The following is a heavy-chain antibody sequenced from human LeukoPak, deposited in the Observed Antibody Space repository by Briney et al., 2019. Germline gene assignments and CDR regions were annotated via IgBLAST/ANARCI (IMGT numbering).Heavy chain of an antibody. CDR3: ARDWRPLVTTAGADSDY. J-gene: IGHJ4*02. Sequence: PGRSLRLSCAASGFTFDDYAMHWVRQAPGKGLEWVSGISWNSGSIGYADSVKGRFTISRDNAKNSLYLRMNSLRAEDTALYYCARDWRPLVTTAGADSDYWGQGTLVTVSS. CDR1: GFTFDDYA. V-gene: IGHV3-9*01. D-gene: IGHD4-17*01. CDR2: ISWNSGSI.